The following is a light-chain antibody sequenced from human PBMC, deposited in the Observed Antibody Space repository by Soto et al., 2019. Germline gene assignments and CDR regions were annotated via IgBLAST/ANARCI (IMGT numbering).Light chain of an antibody. CDR2: DAS. CDR1: QSISSW. J-gene: IGKJ2*01. CDR3: QQYNSYPYT. V-gene: IGKV1-5*01. Sequence: DIQMTQSASTLSASVGDRVTITCRASQSISSWLAWYQQKPGTAPKLLIYDASSLESGVPSRFSGYGSGTEFTLTISSLQPDDFATYYCQQYNSYPYTFGLGTKLEIK.